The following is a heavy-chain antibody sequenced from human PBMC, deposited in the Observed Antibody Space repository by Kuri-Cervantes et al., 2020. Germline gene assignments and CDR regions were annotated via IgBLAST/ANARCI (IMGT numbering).Heavy chain of an antibody. CDR2: ISGSGVST. D-gene: IGHD5-18*01. Sequence: GESLKISCAASGFTFRSYAMTWVRQAPGKGLEWVSGISGSGVSTYYADSVKGRFTISRDNSKNTLYLQMNSLRAEDTAVYYCAKDLGYSYGFDYWGQGTLVTVSS. V-gene: IGHV3-23*01. J-gene: IGHJ4*02. CDR1: GFTFRSYA. CDR3: AKDLGYSYGFDY.